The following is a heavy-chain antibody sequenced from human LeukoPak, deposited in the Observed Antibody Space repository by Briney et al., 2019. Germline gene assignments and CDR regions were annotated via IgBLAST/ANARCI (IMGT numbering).Heavy chain of an antibody. J-gene: IGHJ4*02. Sequence: GSVKVSCKASGYSFTDYYIHWLRQAPGEGLEWILCINPNSGATNVAHMVHGRVTTTRDTSINTVYLELSSLRPDDTACYYGARHPTLDSWGQGNLVTVSS. CDR2: INPNSGAT. V-gene: IGHV1-2*02. CDR3: ARHPTLDS. CDR1: GYSFTDYY.